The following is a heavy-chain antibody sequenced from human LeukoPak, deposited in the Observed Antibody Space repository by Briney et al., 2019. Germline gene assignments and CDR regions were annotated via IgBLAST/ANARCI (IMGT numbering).Heavy chain of an antibody. CDR1: GGSISSGSYY. CDR2: IYTSGST. CDR3: ARENHGIAAAGLNNWFDP. V-gene: IGHV4-61*02. Sequence: SQTLSLTCTVSGGSISSGSYYWSWIRQPAGKGLEWLGRIYTSGSTNYNPSLKSRVTISVDTSKNQFSLKLSSVTAADTAVYYCARENHGIAAAGLNNWFDPWGQGTLVTVSS. D-gene: IGHD6-13*01. J-gene: IGHJ5*02.